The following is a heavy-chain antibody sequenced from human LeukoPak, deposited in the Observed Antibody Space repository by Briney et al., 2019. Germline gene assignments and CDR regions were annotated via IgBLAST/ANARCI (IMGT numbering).Heavy chain of an antibody. Sequence: PGGSLRLSCAASGFTFSSYWMSWVRQAPGKGLEWVSYISSSGSTIYYADSVKGRFTISRDNAKNSLYLQMNSLRAEDTAVYYCARAMGAATEYFDYWGQGTLVTVSS. CDR1: GFTFSSYW. CDR3: ARAMGAATEYFDY. J-gene: IGHJ4*02. V-gene: IGHV3-48*04. CDR2: ISSSGSTI. D-gene: IGHD1-26*01.